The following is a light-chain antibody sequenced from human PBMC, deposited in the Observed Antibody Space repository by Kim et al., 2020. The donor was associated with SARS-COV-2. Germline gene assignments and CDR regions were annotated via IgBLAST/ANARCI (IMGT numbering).Light chain of an antibody. Sequence: SVALGQTVKITCRGDRLRNYYASWYQQKPGQAPILVFYGKNNRPSGIPHRFSGSSSRDTATLTITGTQAEDEADYYCNSRDSSGVVFGGGTQLTVL. V-gene: IGLV3-19*01. J-gene: IGLJ2*01. CDR1: RLRNYY. CDR3: NSRDSSGVV. CDR2: GKN.